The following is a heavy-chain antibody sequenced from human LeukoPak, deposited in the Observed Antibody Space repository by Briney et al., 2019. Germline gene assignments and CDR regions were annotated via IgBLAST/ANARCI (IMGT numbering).Heavy chain of an antibody. CDR1: GGSISGSCCY. V-gene: IGHV4-39*01. CDR3: SRTTGDSAIIAAH. D-gene: IGHD7-27*01. J-gene: IGHJ4*02. Sequence: TSETLSLTCTVSGGSISGSCCYWGWIRHTPGKDLEWIGSTSYSGSTHYNPSFKSRVTVSVDTSKNQFFLNLTSMAAADTAVSYSSRTTGDSAIIAAHWGQGAVVSVSS. CDR2: TSYSGST.